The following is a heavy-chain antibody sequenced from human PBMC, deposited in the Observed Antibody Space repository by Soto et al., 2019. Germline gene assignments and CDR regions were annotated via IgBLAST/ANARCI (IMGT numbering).Heavy chain of an antibody. CDR1: GFTFNNAR. V-gene: IGHV3-15*02. CDR3: TSNAAAIVGTLSY. CDR2: IGGGKT. D-gene: IGHD1-26*01. J-gene: IGHJ4*02. Sequence: EVQLVESGGALVEPGGSLRLSCAASGFTFNNARMSWVRQAPGKGLDWVGRIGGGKTDFAAPVEGRFTFSRDDSRNTLFLQINSLKTEDTGVYYCTSNAAAIVGTLSYWGQGTLVTVSS.